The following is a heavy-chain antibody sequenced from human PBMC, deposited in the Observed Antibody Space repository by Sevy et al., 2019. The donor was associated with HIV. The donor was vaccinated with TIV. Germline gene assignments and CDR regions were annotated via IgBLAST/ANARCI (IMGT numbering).Heavy chain of an antibody. J-gene: IGHJ6*02. D-gene: IGHD2-2*01. CDR3: AKVLHIVEIPAAIDYYYGMDV. CDR1: GFTFSTYG. V-gene: IGHV3-30*02. Sequence: GGSLRLSCAASGFTFSTYGMHWVRQAPGKGLEWVAFIRFDGSIKYYTDSLKGRLTISRDNSKNTLYLRMNSLRAEDTAAYFCAKVLHIVEIPAAIDYYYGMDVWGQGTTVTVSS. CDR2: IRFDGSIK.